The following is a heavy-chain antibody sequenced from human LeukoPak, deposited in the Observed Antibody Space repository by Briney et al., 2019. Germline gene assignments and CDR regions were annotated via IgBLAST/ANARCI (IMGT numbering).Heavy chain of an antibody. CDR1: GYSISSGYN. Sequence: SETLSHTCTVSGYSISSGYNWAWIRQPPGKVLEWIGSIYHSGSAYYNPSLKSRVTISVDTSKNQFSLKLSSVTAADTAVYYCVRYCSRTTCYTRAVDYWGQGTLVTVSS. V-gene: IGHV4-38-2*02. CDR3: VRYCSRTTCYTRAVDY. CDR2: IYHSGSA. J-gene: IGHJ4*02. D-gene: IGHD2-2*02.